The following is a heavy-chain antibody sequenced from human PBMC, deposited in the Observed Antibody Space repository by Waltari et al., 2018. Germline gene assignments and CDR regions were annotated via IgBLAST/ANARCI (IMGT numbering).Heavy chain of an antibody. Sequence: QVQLVESGGGVVQPGKSLSLSWAASGFTFRNSARNWVGQAPGKGLEWVTVISSDGTYKSYADPVKGRFTISRDNSKNTLFLQMNSLTTEDTALYYCASVAAADFDYWGQGTLVTVSS. CDR2: ISSDGTYK. CDR1: GFTFRNSA. D-gene: IGHD6-13*01. J-gene: IGHJ4*02. V-gene: IGHV3-30-3*01. CDR3: ASVAAADFDY.